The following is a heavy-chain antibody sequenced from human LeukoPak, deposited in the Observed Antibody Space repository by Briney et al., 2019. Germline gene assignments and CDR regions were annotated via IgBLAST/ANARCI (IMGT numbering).Heavy chain of an antibody. CDR1: GFTFSSYG. CDR3: ARDISSGHYFFDY. Sequence: PGRSLRLSCAASGFTFSSYGMHWVRQAPGKGLEWVAVISYDGSNKYYADSVKGRFTISRDNSKNTLYLQMNSLRAEDTAVYYCARDISSGHYFFDYWGQGTLVTASS. J-gene: IGHJ4*02. V-gene: IGHV3-30*03. D-gene: IGHD3-22*01. CDR2: ISYDGSNK.